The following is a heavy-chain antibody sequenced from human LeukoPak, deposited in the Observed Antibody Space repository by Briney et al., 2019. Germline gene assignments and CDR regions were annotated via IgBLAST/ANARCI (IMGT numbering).Heavy chain of an antibody. J-gene: IGHJ4*02. D-gene: IGHD3-10*01. V-gene: IGHV3-23*01. CDR3: AKDLVTGSLDY. CDR2: ISSSGGST. Sequence: PGGSLRLSCAASGFTFSSYAMNWVRQAPGKGLEWVSSISSSGGSTYYADSVRGRFTISRDNSKNTLYLQMSSLRAEDTAIYYCAKDLVTGSLDYWGQGTLVTVSS. CDR1: GFTFSSYA.